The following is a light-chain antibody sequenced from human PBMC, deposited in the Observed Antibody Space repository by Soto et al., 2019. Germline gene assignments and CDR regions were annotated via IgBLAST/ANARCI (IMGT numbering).Light chain of an antibody. CDR1: QSISPW. CDR3: QQYLSFPLT. CDR2: KAS. V-gene: IGKV1-5*03. Sequence: DIQMTQSPSTLSASVGDRVTITCRASQSISPWLAWYQQKPGKAPKLLIYKASSLKSGVPSRFSGSGSGTEFTLAITSLQPDDFATYYCQQYLSFPLTFGGGTKVEIK. J-gene: IGKJ4*01.